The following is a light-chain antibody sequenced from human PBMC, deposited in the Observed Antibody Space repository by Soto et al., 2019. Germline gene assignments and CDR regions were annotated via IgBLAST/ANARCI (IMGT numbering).Light chain of an antibody. Sequence: QSVLAHPASMSGSPGQSITISCTGTSSDVGAYDSVSWYQQHPHKAPQLIIYKGTQRPSGVSNRFSGSTSGNAASLTISGLQADDEADYFCCSSAPESTYVCGTGTKVTVL. CDR1: SSDVGAYDS. J-gene: IGLJ1*01. V-gene: IGLV2-23*01. CDR3: CSSAPESTYV. CDR2: KGT.